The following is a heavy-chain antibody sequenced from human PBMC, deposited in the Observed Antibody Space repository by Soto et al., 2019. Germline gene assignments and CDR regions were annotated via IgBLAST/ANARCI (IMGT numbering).Heavy chain of an antibody. CDR1: GFTFRDAW. V-gene: IGHV3-15*01. CDR3: YTDARNYGGNANFSY. D-gene: IGHD4-17*01. CDR2: IKSKTDGGRT. Sequence: GGSLRLSCAASGFTFRDAWMSWVRQAPGKGLEWVGRIKSKTDGGRTDNAAPVNGRFTISRDDSKNILYLQMNSLKTEDTGVYYCYTDARNYGGNANFSYWGQGSLVNVSS. J-gene: IGHJ4*02.